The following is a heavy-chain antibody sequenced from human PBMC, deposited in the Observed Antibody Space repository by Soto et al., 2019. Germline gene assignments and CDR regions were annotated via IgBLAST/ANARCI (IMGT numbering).Heavy chain of an antibody. D-gene: IGHD6-19*01. V-gene: IGHV3-23*01. Sequence: GGSLRLSCAASGFTFSSYAMSWVRKAPGKGLEWVSAISGSGGSTYYADSVKGRFTISRDNSKNTLYLQMNSLRAEDTAVYYCAKPLYSSGWYDFDYWGDGTLVTVSS. J-gene: IGHJ4*01. CDR3: AKPLYSSGWYDFDY. CDR2: ISGSGGST. CDR1: GFTFSSYA.